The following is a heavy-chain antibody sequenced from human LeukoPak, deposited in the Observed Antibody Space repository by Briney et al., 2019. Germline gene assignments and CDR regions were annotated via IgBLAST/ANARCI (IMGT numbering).Heavy chain of an antibody. CDR1: GFTFSSYE. CDR3: ARDTVTTSVDYYYYYMDV. D-gene: IGHD4-17*01. V-gene: IGHV3-48*03. Sequence: TGGSLRLSCAASGFTFSSYEMNWVRQAPGKGLEWVSYISGSGSTIYYADSVKGRFTISRDNAKNSLYLQMNSLRAEDTAVYYCARDTVTTSVDYYYYYMDVWGKGTTVTISS. CDR2: ISGSGSTI. J-gene: IGHJ6*03.